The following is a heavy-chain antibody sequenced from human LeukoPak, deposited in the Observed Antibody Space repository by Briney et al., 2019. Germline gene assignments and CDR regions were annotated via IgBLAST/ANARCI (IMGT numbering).Heavy chain of an antibody. J-gene: IGHJ4*02. V-gene: IGHV4-39*01. Sequence: SETLSLTCTVSGGSISSSSYYWGWIRQPPGKGLEWIGSIYYSGSTYYNPSLKSRVTISVDTSKNQFSLKLSSVTAADTAVYYCARHESGNYYHPFDYWGQGTLVTVSS. D-gene: IGHD1-26*01. CDR2: IYYSGST. CDR3: ARHESGNYYHPFDY. CDR1: GGSISSSSYY.